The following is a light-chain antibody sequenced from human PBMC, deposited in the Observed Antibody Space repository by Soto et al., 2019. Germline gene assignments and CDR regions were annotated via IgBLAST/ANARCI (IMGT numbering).Light chain of an antibody. CDR3: QSYDNSLSSSV. CDR2: TNN. CDR1: SSNIGAGYD. V-gene: IGLV1-40*01. Sequence: QSVLTQSPSVSGAPGQRVTISCTGSSSNIGAGYDVHWYQQLPGTAPKLLIYTNNNRPSGVPDRFSASKSGASASLAITGLQAEDEADYYCQSYDNSLSSSVFGGGTKLTV. J-gene: IGLJ2*01.